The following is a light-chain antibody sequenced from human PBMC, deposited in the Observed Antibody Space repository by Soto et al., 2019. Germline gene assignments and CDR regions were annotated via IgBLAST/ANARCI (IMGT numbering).Light chain of an antibody. V-gene: IGKV3-20*01. J-gene: IGKJ1*01. Sequence: EIVMTQSPATLCVSPGGRATLSCRASQSVSNNYLAWYQQKPGQAPRLLIYGASNRATGIPDRFSGSGSGTDFTLTISRLEPEDFAVYYCQQYGSSGTFGQGTKVDI. CDR1: QSVSNNY. CDR3: QQYGSSGT. CDR2: GAS.